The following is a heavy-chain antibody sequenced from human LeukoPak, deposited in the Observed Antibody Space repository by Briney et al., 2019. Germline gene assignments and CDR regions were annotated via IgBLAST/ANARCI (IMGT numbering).Heavy chain of an antibody. J-gene: IGHJ4*02. Sequence: SETLSLTCTVSGGSISRYYWSWIRQPAGKGLEWMGRVYSSGSTDYSSSLKSRVTISVDTSKNQFSLKLSSVTAADTAVFYCARQERYCGGGNCYKYFDYWGQGTLVTVSS. CDR1: GGSISRYY. CDR3: ARQERYCGGGNCYKYFDY. V-gene: IGHV4-4*07. D-gene: IGHD2-15*01. CDR2: VYSSGST.